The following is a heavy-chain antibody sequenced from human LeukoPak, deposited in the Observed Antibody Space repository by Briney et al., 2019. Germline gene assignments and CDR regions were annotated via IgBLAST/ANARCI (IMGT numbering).Heavy chain of an antibody. CDR2: FDPEDGET. V-gene: IGHV1-24*01. CDR3: ASFNGGSNFDY. Sequence: ASVKVSCKVSGYTLTELSMHWVRQAPGKGLEWMGGFDPEDGETIYAQKFQGRVTMTRDTSTSTVYMELSSLRSEDTAVYYCASFNGGSNFDYWGQGTLVTVSS. CDR1: GYTLTELS. D-gene: IGHD2-8*01. J-gene: IGHJ4*02.